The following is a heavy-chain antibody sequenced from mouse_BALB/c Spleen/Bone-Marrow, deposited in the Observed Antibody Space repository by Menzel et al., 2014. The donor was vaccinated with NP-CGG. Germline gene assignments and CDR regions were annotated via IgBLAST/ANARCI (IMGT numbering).Heavy chain of an antibody. D-gene: IGHD2-10*02. CDR1: GYSFTDYN. J-gene: IGHJ3*01. Sequence: EVKQMESGPELVKPGASVKVSCKASGYSFTDYNMYWVKQSHGKSLEWIGYIDPYNGGTSYNQKFKGKATLTVDKSSSTAFMHLNSLTSEDSAVYYCARAGYGNYEAWFAYWGQGTLVTVSA. V-gene: IGHV1S135*01. CDR3: ARAGYGNYEAWFAY. CDR2: IDPYNGGT.